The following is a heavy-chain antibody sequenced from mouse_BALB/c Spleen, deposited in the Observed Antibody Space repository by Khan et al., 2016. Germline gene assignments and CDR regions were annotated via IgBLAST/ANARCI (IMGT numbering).Heavy chain of an antibody. J-gene: IGHJ4*01. CDR2: IHYSGST. D-gene: IGHD1-3*01. V-gene: IGHV3-1*02. Sequence: EVQLQESGPDLVKPSQSLSLTCTVTGYSITSGYSWHWIRQFPGNKLEWMGYIHYSGSTNYNPSLKSRISITRDTSKNQFFLQLNSVTAEDTATYCSSKYSYYAIDYWGQRTSGTDSS. CDR1: GYSITSGYS. CDR3: SKYSYYAIDY.